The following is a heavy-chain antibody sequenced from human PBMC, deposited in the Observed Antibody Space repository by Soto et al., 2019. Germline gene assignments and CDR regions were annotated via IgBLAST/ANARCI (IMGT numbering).Heavy chain of an antibody. Sequence: EAQLLESGGGLVQPGGSLRLSCAVSGFTFSRYAMSWVRQAPGKGLEWVSTVTGGGQTTYNADSVNGRFTISRDNSKNTLYLQMNDLRAEGTAIYYCASSSGDLDVYGMDIWGPGTTVTVSS. D-gene: IGHD3-10*01. V-gene: IGHV3-23*01. J-gene: IGHJ6*02. CDR2: VTGGGQTT. CDR3: ASSSGDLDVYGMDI. CDR1: GFTFSRYA.